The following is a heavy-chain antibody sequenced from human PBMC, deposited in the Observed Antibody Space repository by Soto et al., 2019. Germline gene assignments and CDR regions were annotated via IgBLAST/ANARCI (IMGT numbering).Heavy chain of an antibody. CDR2: IYYSGST. CDR3: ARGSYGDYSAKYNWLDP. Sequence: PSETLSLACTCSGRPISSYYWSWIRQPPGKGLEWIGYIYYSGSTNYNPSLKSRVTISVDTSKNQFSLKLSSVTAADTAVYYCARGSYGDYSAKYNWLDPWGQGTLVTVS. D-gene: IGHD4-17*01. CDR1: GRPISSYY. J-gene: IGHJ5*02. V-gene: IGHV4-59*01.